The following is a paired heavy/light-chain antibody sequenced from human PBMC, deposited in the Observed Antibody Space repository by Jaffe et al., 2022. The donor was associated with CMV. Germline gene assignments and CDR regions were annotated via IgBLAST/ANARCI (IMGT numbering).Heavy chain of an antibody. CDR3: AHRPLHIGVAGAEFDY. Sequence: QITLKESGPTLVKPTQTLALTCSFSGFSLSTRGEGVAWIRQPPGKALEWLGIIYWNDDKRYSPSLKSRLAITRGSSENQVVLTMTKMDPVDTATFYCAHRPLHIGVAGAEFDYWGLGTLVTVSS. D-gene: IGHD6-19*01. CDR1: GFSLSTRGEG. J-gene: IGHJ4*02. V-gene: IGHV2-5*01. CDR2: IYWNDDK.
Light chain of an antibody. V-gene: IGLV1-40*01. Sequence: QSLLTQPPSVSGAPGQTVAISCAGGSSNIGAGLDVHWYQQFPGTAPKLLIYGSVNRPSGVPDRFTGSVSGTSASLTISGLQPEDEADYYCQSYDSSLQGYLFGSGTTVTVL. J-gene: IGLJ1*01. CDR3: QSYDSSLQGYL. CDR2: GSV. CDR1: SSNIGAGLD.